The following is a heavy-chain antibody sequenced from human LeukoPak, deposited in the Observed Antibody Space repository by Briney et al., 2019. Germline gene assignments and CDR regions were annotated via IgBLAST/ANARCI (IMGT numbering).Heavy chain of an antibody. V-gene: IGHV1-2*02. Sequence: ASVKVSFKASGYTFTGYYMHWVRQAPGQGLEWMGWINPNSGGTNYAQKFQGRVTMTRDTSISTAYMELSRLRSDDTAVYYCARAGLPRYCSSTSCYYYYGMDVWGQGTTVTVSS. CDR3: ARAGLPRYCSSTSCYYYYGMDV. D-gene: IGHD2-2*01. CDR2: INPNSGGT. J-gene: IGHJ6*02. CDR1: GYTFTGYY.